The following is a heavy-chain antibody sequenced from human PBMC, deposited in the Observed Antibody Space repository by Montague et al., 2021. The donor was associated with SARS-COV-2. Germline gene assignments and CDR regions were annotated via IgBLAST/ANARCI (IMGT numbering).Heavy chain of an antibody. Sequence: PALVTPTQTITLTCTFSGFSLSTTGVCVGWIRRPPGKALEWLALXYWXSYKRYSPSLKSRLTITKDTSKNPVVLTMTNMDPVDTATYYCAHRIARHYDTSAYLGCPFDFWGQGTLVTVSS. J-gene: IGHJ4*02. V-gene: IGHV2-5*01. D-gene: IGHD3-22*01. CDR3: AHRIARHYDTSAYLGCPFDF. CDR2: XYWXSYK. CDR1: GFSLSTTGVC.